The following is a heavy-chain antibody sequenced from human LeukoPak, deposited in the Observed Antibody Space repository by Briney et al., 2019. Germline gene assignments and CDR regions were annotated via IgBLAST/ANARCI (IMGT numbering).Heavy chain of an antibody. V-gene: IGHV3-23*01. CDR1: GFTVSSNY. CDR2: ISGSGGTP. CDR3: LPSYSSSFPDYYYYYMDV. Sequence: GGSLRLSCAASGFTVSSNYMSWVRQAPGKGLEWVSGISGSGGTPYYADSMDGRFTISRDNSKNTLYLQMDSLRAEDTAVYYCLPSYSSSFPDYYYYYMDVWGKGTTVTVSS. D-gene: IGHD6-6*01. J-gene: IGHJ6*03.